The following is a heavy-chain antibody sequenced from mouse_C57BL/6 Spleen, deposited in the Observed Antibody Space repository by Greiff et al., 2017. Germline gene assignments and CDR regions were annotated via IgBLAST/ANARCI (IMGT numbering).Heavy chain of an antibody. CDR1: GYTFTSYW. V-gene: IGHV1-52*01. Sequence: QVQLQQPGAELVRPGSSVKLSCKASGYTFTSYWMHWVKQRPIQGLEWIGNIDPSDSETHYNQKFKDKATLTVDKSSSTAYMQLSSLTSEDSAVYYCERDYDYDDGWYFDVWGTGTTVTVSS. D-gene: IGHD2-4*01. J-gene: IGHJ1*03. CDR3: ERDYDYDDGWYFDV. CDR2: IDPSDSET.